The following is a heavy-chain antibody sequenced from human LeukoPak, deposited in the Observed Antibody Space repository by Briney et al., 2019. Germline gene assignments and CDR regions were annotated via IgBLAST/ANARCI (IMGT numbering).Heavy chain of an antibody. CDR3: AKDPDCTSGVCYTFFDY. CDR1: GFTLSDYW. D-gene: IGHD2-8*01. Sequence: GGSLGLSCAASGFTLSDYWMHWVRQAPGKGLMWVSHINGDGSTTGYADSVKGRFTISRDNSKNTLYLQMNSLRAEDTDVYYCAKDPDCTSGVCYTFFDYWGQGTLVTVSS. J-gene: IGHJ4*02. CDR2: INGDGSTT. V-gene: IGHV3-74*01.